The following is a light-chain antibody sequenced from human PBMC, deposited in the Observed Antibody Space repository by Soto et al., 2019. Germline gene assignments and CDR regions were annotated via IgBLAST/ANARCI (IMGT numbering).Light chain of an antibody. V-gene: IGLV2-8*01. CDR1: SSDVGGYNY. CDR2: EVT. J-gene: IGLJ3*02. Sequence: QSALTQPPSASGSPGQSVTISCTGTSSDVGGYNYVSWYQQHPGKAPKVIIYEVTKRPSGVPDRFSGSKFGNTASLTVSGLQPEDEAEYYCVAWDDNLSSRVFGGGTKVTVL. CDR3: VAWDDNLSSRV.